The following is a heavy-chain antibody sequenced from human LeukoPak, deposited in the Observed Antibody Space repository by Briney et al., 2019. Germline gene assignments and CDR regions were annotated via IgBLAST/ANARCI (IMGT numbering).Heavy chain of an antibody. CDR1: RFTFSSYV. CDR2: ISITSSYI. Sequence: GGSLRLSCAASRFTFSSYVMKWVRQVPGKGLEWVSSISITSSYIYYADSVKGRFTISRDNAKNSLYLQMNSLRAEDTAVYYCARALNYYDSSGYYRGAFDIWGQGTMVTVSS. D-gene: IGHD3-22*01. CDR3: ARALNYYDSSGYYRGAFDI. V-gene: IGHV3-21*01. J-gene: IGHJ3*02.